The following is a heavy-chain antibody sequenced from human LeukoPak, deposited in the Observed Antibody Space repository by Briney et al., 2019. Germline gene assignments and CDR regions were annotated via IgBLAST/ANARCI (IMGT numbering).Heavy chain of an antibody. CDR3: ARDLSSSGWSYWFDP. CDR2: INHSGST. D-gene: IGHD6-19*01. J-gene: IGHJ5*02. V-gene: IGHV4-34*01. CDR1: GGSFSGYY. Sequence: PSETLSLTCAVYGGSFSGYYWSWIRQPPGKGLEWIGEINHSGSTNYNPSLKSRVTMSVDTSKNQFSLKLSSVTAADTAVYYCARDLSSSGWSYWFDPWGQGTLVTVSS.